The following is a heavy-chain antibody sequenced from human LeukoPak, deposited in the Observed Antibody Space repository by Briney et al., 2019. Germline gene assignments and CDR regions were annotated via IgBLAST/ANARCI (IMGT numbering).Heavy chain of an antibody. CDR3: VLLSLGY. CDR1: GYSISSGYY. J-gene: IGHJ4*02. CDR2: IYYSGST. Sequence: SETLSLTCTVSGYSISSGYYWGWIRQPPGKGLEWIGSIYYSGSTYYNPSLKSRVTISVDTSKNQFSLKLSSVTAADTAVYYCVLLSLGYWGQGTLVTVSS. V-gene: IGHV4-38-2*02.